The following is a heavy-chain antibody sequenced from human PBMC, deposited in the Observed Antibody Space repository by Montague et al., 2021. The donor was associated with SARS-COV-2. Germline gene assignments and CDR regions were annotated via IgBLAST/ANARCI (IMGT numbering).Heavy chain of an antibody. D-gene: IGHD3-9*01. Sequence: PALVKPTQTLTLTCTFSGFSLNTPEVAVGWIRQPPGKALEWLALIDWDDDKYYSTSLKTRLTISKDTSKNQVVLTMTNMDPVDTATYYCARISYDILTGYYYGMDVWGQGTTVTVSS. CDR3: ARISYDILTGYYYGMDV. V-gene: IGHV2-70*01. CDR2: IDWDDDK. CDR1: GFSLNTPEVA. J-gene: IGHJ6*02.